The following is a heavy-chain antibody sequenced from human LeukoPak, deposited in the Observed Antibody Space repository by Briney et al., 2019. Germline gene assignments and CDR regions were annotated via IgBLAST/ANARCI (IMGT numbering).Heavy chain of an antibody. CDR3: ARDLTVRGVIINLDY. D-gene: IGHD3-10*01. CDR1: GFTFSSYA. V-gene: IGHV3-23*01. J-gene: IGHJ4*02. CDR2: ISGSGGST. Sequence: PGGSLRLSCAASGFTFSSYAMSWVRQAPGKGLEWVSAISGSGGSTYYADSVKGRFTISRDNAKNSLYLQMNSLRAEDTAVYYCARDLTVRGVIINLDYWGQGTLVTVSS.